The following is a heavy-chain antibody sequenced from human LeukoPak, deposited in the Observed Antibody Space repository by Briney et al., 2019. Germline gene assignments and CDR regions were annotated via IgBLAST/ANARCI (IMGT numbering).Heavy chain of an antibody. J-gene: IGHJ4*02. V-gene: IGHV1-69*04. D-gene: IGHD3-22*01. CDR1: GGTFSSYA. CDR3: ARGGYYDSSGYYGPEDY. CDR2: IIPILGIA. Sequence: ASVKVSCKASGGTFSSYAISWVRQAPGQGLEWMGRIIPILGIANYAQKFQGRVTITADKSTSTAYMELSSLRSEDTAVYYCARGGYYDSSGYYGPEDYWGQGTLVTVSS.